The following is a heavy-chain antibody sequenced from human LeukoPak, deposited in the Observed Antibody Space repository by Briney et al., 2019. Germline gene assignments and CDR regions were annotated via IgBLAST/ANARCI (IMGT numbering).Heavy chain of an antibody. Sequence: GGSLRLSCAASGFTFSGYWMHWVRQAPGKGLVRVSHINAGGSNTVYADSVKGRFTISRDNAKNTLYLQMNGLRAEDTAVYCARVRGYDTRDFDYWGQGALVTVSS. CDR3: ARVRGYDTRDFDY. V-gene: IGHV3-74*03. CDR2: INAGGSNT. J-gene: IGHJ4*02. CDR1: GFTFSGYW. D-gene: IGHD3-22*01.